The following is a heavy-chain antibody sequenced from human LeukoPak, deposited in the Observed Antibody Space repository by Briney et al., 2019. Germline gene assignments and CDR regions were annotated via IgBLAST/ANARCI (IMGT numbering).Heavy chain of an antibody. V-gene: IGHV3-74*01. CDR2: IHRDGNNI. Sequence: PAESLTLSCLASGFTFDTYWMHWVRQAPGKGLVWVSRIHRDGNNINYADFVQGRFTVSRDNAKNTLYLQMHSLRVEDTAMYYCARGLRDRYGMDVWGQGTTVTVSS. J-gene: IGHJ6*02. CDR1: GFTFDTYW. CDR3: ARGLRDRYGMDV.